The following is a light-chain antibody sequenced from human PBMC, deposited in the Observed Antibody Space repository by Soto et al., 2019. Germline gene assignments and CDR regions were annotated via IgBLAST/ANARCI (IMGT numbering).Light chain of an antibody. J-gene: IGLJ1*01. CDR2: SNN. Sequence: QSVLSQPPSASGAPGQRVTISFFGSKSKIGSNTVNWYQQLPGTAPKLLIHSNNQRPSGVPDRFSGSKSGTSASLAISGLQSEDEAEYYCAAWDDSLNGLYVFGTGTKVTVL. CDR3: AAWDDSLNGLYV. V-gene: IGLV1-44*01. CDR1: KSKIGSNT.